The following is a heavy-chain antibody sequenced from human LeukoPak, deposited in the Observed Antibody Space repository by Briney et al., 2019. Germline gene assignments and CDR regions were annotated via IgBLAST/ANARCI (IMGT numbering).Heavy chain of an antibody. V-gene: IGHV3-23*01. D-gene: IGHD6-19*01. CDR2: IGGGGGT. Sequence: GGSLRLSCAASGFTFSSYGMSWVRQAPGKGLEWVSTIGGGGGTYFADSVKGRFTISRDNSKNTLYLQMNSLRAEDTAVYYCASSGSSGWYFDYWGQGTLVTVSS. J-gene: IGHJ4*02. CDR1: GFTFSSYG. CDR3: ASSGSSGWYFDY.